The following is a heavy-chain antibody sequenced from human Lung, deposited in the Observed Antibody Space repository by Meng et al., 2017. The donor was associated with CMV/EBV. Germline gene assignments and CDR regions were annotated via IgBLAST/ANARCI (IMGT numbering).Heavy chain of an antibody. CDR3: ASFPPPGKQWLVTDY. Sequence: VALQVSGPGLVKPSGTRYLSCAVSGGSISSSNWWSWVRQPPGKGLEWIGEIYHSGSTNYNPSLKSRVTISVDKSKNQFSLKLSSVTAADTAVYYCASFPPPGKQWLVTDYWGQGTLVTVSS. CDR2: IYHSGST. D-gene: IGHD6-19*01. CDR1: GGSISSSNW. J-gene: IGHJ4*02. V-gene: IGHV4-4*02.